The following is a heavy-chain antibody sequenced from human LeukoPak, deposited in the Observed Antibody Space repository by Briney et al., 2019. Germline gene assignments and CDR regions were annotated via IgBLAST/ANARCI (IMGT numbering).Heavy chain of an antibody. V-gene: IGHV3-7*03. Sequence: PGGSLRLSCAASGFTFSSYWMSWVRQAPGKGLEWVANIKQDGSEKYYVDSVKGRFTISRDNSKNTLYLQMNSLRAEDTAVYYCAKLEYSSSPFDYWGQGTLVTVSS. CDR1: GFTFSSYW. CDR2: IKQDGSEK. CDR3: AKLEYSSSPFDY. J-gene: IGHJ4*02. D-gene: IGHD6-6*01.